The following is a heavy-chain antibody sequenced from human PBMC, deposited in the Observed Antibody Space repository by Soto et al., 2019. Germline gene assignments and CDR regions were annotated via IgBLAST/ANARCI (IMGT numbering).Heavy chain of an antibody. D-gene: IGHD1-26*01. Sequence: SENPSLTCAVYGGSFSGYYWSWIRQPPGKGLEWIGEINHSGSTNYNPSLKSRVTISVDTSKNQFSLKLSSVTAADTAVYYCARGIYSIPRWGLGYYKGRPVWGKGPTVIVS. V-gene: IGHV4-34*01. CDR2: INHSGST. J-gene: IGHJ6*03. CDR1: GGSFSGYY. CDR3: ARGIYSIPRWGLGYYKGRPV.